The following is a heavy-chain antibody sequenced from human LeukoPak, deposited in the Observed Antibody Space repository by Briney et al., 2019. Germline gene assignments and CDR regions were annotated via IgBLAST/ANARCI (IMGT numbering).Heavy chain of an antibody. Sequence: PGGSLRLSCAASGFTFRSYSMNWVRQAPGKGLEWVSSISSSSSYIYYADSVKGRFTISRDNAKNSLYLQMNSLRAEDTAVYYCARGPYGIVGAMSPYWGQGTLVTVSS. CDR2: ISSSSSYI. D-gene: IGHD1-26*01. J-gene: IGHJ4*02. V-gene: IGHV3-21*01. CDR1: GFTFRSYS. CDR3: ARGPYGIVGAMSPY.